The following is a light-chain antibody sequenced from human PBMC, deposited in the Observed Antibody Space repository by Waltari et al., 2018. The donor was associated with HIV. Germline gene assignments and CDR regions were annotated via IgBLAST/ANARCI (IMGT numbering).Light chain of an antibody. CDR1: SSTIGAGHD. CDR3: QSYDVSLSGSI. CDR2: VKS. Sequence: QSVLTQPPSVSGAPGQRVTIPCTGSSSTIGAGHDVHWYQQLPGTAPKLLINVKSNRSSGVSDRFSHFKSGPSASLAITGLQTGDEADYYCQSYDVSLSGSIFGGGTKLTVL. J-gene: IGLJ2*01. V-gene: IGLV1-40*01.